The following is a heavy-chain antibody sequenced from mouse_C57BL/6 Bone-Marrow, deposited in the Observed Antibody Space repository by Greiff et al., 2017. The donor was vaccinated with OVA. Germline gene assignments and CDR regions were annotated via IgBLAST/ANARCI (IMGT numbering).Heavy chain of an antibody. CDR2: IYPSDSET. Sequence: QVQLQQPGAELVRPGSSVKLSCKASGYTFTSYWMDWVKQRPGQGLEWIGNIYPSDSETHYNQKFKDKATLTVDKSSSTAYMQLSSLTSEDSAVYYCARRGDYSNPDYWGQGTTLTVSS. D-gene: IGHD2-5*01. CDR3: ARRGDYSNPDY. J-gene: IGHJ2*01. CDR1: GYTFTSYW. V-gene: IGHV1-61*01.